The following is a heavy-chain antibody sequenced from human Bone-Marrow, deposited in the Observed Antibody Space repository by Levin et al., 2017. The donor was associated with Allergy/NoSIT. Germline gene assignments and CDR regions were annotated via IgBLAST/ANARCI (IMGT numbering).Heavy chain of an antibody. CDR3: ARGSRYNRNFDYYYMDV. J-gene: IGHJ6*03. D-gene: IGHD1-7*01. Sequence: PSETLSLTCIVSGASVSSDGHYWSWVRLSPGKGLEWIGYIYNTGNTNDNPSLKRRVTLSVDTSKNQFSLQIKSVTAADTAISHCARGSRYNRNFDYYYMDVWGQGTTVTVSS. V-gene: IGHV4-61*08. CDR2: IYNTGNT. CDR1: GASVSSDGHY.